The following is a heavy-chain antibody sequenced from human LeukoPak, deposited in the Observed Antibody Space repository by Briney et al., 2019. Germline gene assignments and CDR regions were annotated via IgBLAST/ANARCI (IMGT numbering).Heavy chain of an antibody. Sequence: PSETLSLTCTVSGGSISSYYWSWIRQPPGKGLEWIGYIYYSGSTNYNPSLKSRVPISVDTCKNQFSLKLRSVTPPGTAVYYCARTQGYGGKLGVLDVWGQGTTVTVSS. CDR2: IYYSGST. CDR3: ARTQGYGGKLGVLDV. CDR1: GGSISSYY. V-gene: IGHV4-59*01. J-gene: IGHJ6*02. D-gene: IGHD4-23*01.